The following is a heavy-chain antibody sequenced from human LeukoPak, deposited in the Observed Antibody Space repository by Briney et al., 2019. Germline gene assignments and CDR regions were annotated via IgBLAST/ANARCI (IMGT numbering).Heavy chain of an antibody. V-gene: IGHV4-34*01. D-gene: IGHD2-15*01. J-gene: IGHJ4*02. CDR3: ARLVGLSYFDY. CDR2: INHSGST. Sequence: PSETLSLTCAVYGGSFSGYYWSWIRQPPGKGLEWIGEINHSGSTNYNPSLKSRVTISVDTSKNQFSLKLSSVTAADTAVYYCARLVGLSYFDYWGQGTLVTVSS. CDR1: GGSFSGYY.